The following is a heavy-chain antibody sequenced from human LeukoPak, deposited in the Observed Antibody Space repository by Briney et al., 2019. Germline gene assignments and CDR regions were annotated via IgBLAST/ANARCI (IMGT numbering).Heavy chain of an antibody. CDR1: GFTFSNYG. J-gene: IGHJ4*02. Sequence: GGSLRLSCAASGFTFSNYGLNWVRQAPGKGLEWVSHISSSGSAKYYADSVKGRFTISRDNAKNSLYLQMNSLRDEDTAVFYCASGSGHWGQGTLVTVSS. CDR3: ASGSGH. V-gene: IGHV3-48*02. CDR2: ISSSGSAK. D-gene: IGHD2-2*03.